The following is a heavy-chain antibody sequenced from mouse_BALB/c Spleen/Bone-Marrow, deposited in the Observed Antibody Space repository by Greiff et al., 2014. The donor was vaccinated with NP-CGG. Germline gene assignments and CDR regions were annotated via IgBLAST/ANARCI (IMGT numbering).Heavy chain of an antibody. CDR1: GFSFTSYW. D-gene: IGHD1-2*01. CDR3: ARITTATGAMDY. CDR2: IWADGST. Sequence: QVQLEESGAGLVGPSPCLNISCTVSGFSFTSYWVNWVRQPPGKGLEWLGEIWADGSTNYNSALMSRLSIRKDNSNSQVFLKINSLQTDDTAMYYCARITTATGAMDYWGQGTSVTVSS. V-gene: IGHV2-9*02. J-gene: IGHJ4*01.